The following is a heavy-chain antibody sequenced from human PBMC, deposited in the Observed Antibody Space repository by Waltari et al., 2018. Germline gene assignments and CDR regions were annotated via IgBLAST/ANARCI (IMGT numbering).Heavy chain of an antibody. CDR3: ATNYGDYDVPAYYYYMDV. Sequence: EVQLVQSGAEVKKPGATVKISCKVSGYTFTDYYMHWVQQAPGKGLEWMGLVDPEDGETIYAEKFQGRVTITADTSTDTAYMELSSLRSEDTAVYYCATNYGDYDVPAYYYYMDVWGKGTTVTVSS. D-gene: IGHD4-17*01. CDR1: GYTFTDYY. V-gene: IGHV1-69-2*01. CDR2: VDPEDGET. J-gene: IGHJ6*03.